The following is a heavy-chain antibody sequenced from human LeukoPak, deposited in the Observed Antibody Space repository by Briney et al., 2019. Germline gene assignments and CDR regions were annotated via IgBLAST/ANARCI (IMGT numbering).Heavy chain of an antibody. CDR1: GYTFTNYG. D-gene: IGHD1-26*01. CDR2: INAYNGTV. V-gene: IGHV1-18*01. Sequence: ASVKVSCKASGYTFTNYGISWVRQALGQGREWMGWINAYNGTVNYARNLQGSVAMTTDTATITAYMELRSLRTDDTAPYYCTRELDEYSRTYYTADWGQRTLVTVSS. CDR3: TRELDEYSRTYYTAD. J-gene: IGHJ4*02.